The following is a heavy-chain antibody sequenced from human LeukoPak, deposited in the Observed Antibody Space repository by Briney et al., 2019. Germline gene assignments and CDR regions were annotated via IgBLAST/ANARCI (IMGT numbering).Heavy chain of an antibody. CDR2: INSDGSST. D-gene: IGHD6-19*01. CDR1: GFTFSSYW. Sequence: GGSLRLSCAASGFTFSSYWMHWVRQAPGKGLVWVSRINSDGSSTSYADSVKGRFTISRDNAKNTLYLQMNSLRAEDTAVYYRARDNGAVAGPYNFDYWGQGTLVTVSS. V-gene: IGHV3-74*01. CDR3: ARDNGAVAGPYNFDY. J-gene: IGHJ4*02.